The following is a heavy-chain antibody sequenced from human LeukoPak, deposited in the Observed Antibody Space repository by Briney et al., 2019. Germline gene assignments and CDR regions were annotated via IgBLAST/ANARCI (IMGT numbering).Heavy chain of an antibody. V-gene: IGHV4-61*01. J-gene: IGHJ4*02. CDR2: IYYSGST. CDR1: GGSISSSSYY. Sequence: SETLSLTCTVSGGSISSSSYYWSWIRQPPGKGLEWIGYIYYSGSTNYNPSLKSRVTISVDTSKNQFSLKLSSVTAADTAVYYCASLDYYDSSGYPPSHVVYWGQGTLVTVSS. CDR3: ASLDYYDSSGYPPSHVVY. D-gene: IGHD3-22*01.